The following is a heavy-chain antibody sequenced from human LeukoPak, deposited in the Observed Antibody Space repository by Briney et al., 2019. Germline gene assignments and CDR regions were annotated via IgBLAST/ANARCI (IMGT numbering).Heavy chain of an antibody. V-gene: IGHV1-2*02. CDR3: ARDTPEDYYYMDV. CDR2: INPNSGVT. Sequence: WASVKVSCTASGYTFTGYYTHWVRQAPGQGLEWMGWINPNSGVTNYAQKFQGRVTMTRDTSISAAYMELSRLRSDDTAVYYCARDTPEDYYYMDVWGKGTTVTVSS. D-gene: IGHD2-2*01. J-gene: IGHJ6*03. CDR1: GYTFTGYY.